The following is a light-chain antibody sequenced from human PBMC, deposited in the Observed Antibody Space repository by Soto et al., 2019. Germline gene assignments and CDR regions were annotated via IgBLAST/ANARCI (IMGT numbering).Light chain of an antibody. CDR2: AAS. CDR3: QEYGSSRA. Sequence: EIVLTQSPGTLSLSPGERATLSCRASQSVSSSYLAWYQQKPGQAPRLLMYAASSRATGTPDRFSGSGSGTDFTLTISRLEAEDFALYYCQEYGSSRAFGQGTKVEIK. J-gene: IGKJ1*01. V-gene: IGKV3-20*01. CDR1: QSVSSSY.